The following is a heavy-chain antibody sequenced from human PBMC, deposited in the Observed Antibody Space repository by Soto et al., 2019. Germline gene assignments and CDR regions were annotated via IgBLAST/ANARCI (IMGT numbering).Heavy chain of an antibody. CDR1: GFIFSTSA. CDR2: ISGSGGST. D-gene: IGHD3-22*01. CDR3: AKALFTDYYNSSGYEQHFFDY. V-gene: IGHV3-23*01. J-gene: IGHJ4*02. Sequence: PGGSLRLSCGASGFIFSTSAMTWVRQAPGKGLEWVSAISGSGGSTYYADSVKGRFTISRDNSKNTLYLQMNSLRAEDTAVYYCAKALFTDYYNSSGYEQHFFDYWGQGTLVTVSS.